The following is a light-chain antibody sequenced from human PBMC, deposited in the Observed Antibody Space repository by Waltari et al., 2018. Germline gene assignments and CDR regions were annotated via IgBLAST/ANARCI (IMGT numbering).Light chain of an antibody. J-gene: IGKJ5*01. CDR2: DAS. CDR1: QSVSSNY. Sequence: EIVLTQSPGTLSLSPGERATLSCRASQSVSSNYLAWYQQRPGPAPTLLISDASSRATGIPDRFSGSGSGTDFTLTISRLEPEDFAVYYCQQYATSPITFGQGTRLEIK. CDR3: QQYATSPIT. V-gene: IGKV3-20*01.